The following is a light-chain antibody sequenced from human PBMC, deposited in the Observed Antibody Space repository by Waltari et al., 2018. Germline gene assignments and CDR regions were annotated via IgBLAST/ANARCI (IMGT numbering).Light chain of an antibody. CDR1: QSVSSN. CDR3: QQYNNWPPTCT. CDR2: GAS. Sequence: EIVVTQSPATLSVSPGERATLSCRASQSVSSNLAWYQQKPGQAPRLLIYGASPRATGIPARFSGSGSGTEFTLTISSLQFEDFAVYYCQQYNNWPPTCTFGQGTKVEIK. V-gene: IGKV3-15*01. J-gene: IGKJ1*01.